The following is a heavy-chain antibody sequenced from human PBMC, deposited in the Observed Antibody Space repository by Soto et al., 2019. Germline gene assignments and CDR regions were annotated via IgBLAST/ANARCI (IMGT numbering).Heavy chain of an antibody. V-gene: IGHV1-18*04. D-gene: IGHD2-15*01. CDR3: AREILSPDFCLHGMDV. CDR1: GYTFTSYG. CDR2: IIAKKGNT. J-gene: IGHJ6*02. Sequence: QGQLVQSGAEVKKPGASVKVSCKASGYTFTSYGISWVRQAPGQGLEWMGWIIAKKGNTKYAQKSQGRVTRTTDTSTGTADMELRSLRSDDRAVYYCAREILSPDFCLHGMDVWGQVTTGTFSS.